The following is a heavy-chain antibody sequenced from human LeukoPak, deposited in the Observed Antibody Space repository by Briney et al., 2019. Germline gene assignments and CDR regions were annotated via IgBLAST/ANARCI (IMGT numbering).Heavy chain of an antibody. CDR1: GFTFSSYS. J-gene: IGHJ6*03. CDR2: ICSSGDRT. V-gene: IGHV3-23*01. CDR3: AKDSKIVGATFRSYHYMDV. D-gene: IGHD1-26*01. Sequence: GGSLRLSCAASGFTFSSYSMNWVRQAPGKGLEWVSAICSSGDRTHYADSVKGRFTISRDNSKNTLYLQMNSLRAEDTAVYYCAKDSKIVGATFRSYHYMDVWGKGTAVTVSS.